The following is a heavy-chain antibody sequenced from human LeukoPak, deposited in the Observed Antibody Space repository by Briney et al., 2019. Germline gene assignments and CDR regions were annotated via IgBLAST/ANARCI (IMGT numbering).Heavy chain of an antibody. CDR3: AKDGRVAAAAYYFDY. CDR2: IANDGRDK. D-gene: IGHD6-13*01. J-gene: IGHJ4*02. V-gene: IGHV3-30*18. Sequence: GGSLRLSCAASGFTFSSHGMHWVRQAPGKGLDWVAVIANDGRDKKYADSVKGRFTISRDNSKNTLYLQMNSLRAEDTAVYYCAKDGRVAAAAYYFDYWGQGTLATVSS. CDR1: GFTFSSHG.